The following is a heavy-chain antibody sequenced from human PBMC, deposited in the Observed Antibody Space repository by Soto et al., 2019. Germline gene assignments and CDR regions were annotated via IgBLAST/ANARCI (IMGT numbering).Heavy chain of an antibody. V-gene: IGHV1-46*01. Sequence: ASVKVSCKASGYTFTSYYMHWVRQAPGQGLEWMGIINPSGGSTSYTQKFQGRVTMTRDTSTSTVYMELSSLRSEDTAVYYCSLWNWPMVRGFVGYWCQRTLVSVSA. D-gene: IGHD3-10*01. CDR2: INPSGGST. CDR1: GYTFTSYY. J-gene: IGHJ4*02. CDR3: SLWNWPMVRGFVGY.